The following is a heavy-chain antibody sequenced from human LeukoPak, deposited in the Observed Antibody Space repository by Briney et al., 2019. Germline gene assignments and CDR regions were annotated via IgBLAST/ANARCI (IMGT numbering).Heavy chain of an antibody. V-gene: IGHV4-31*03. CDR1: GGSISSGGYY. CDR2: IYYSGST. J-gene: IGHJ3*02. D-gene: IGHD3-22*01. CDR3: ARGGDYYDSSGYQPDI. Sequence: SETLSLTCTVSGGSISSGGYYWSWLRQHPGTGLEWFGYIYYSGSTYYNPSLKSRVTISVDTSKNQFSLKLSSVTAADTAVYYCARGGDYYDSSGYQPDIWGQGTMVTVSS.